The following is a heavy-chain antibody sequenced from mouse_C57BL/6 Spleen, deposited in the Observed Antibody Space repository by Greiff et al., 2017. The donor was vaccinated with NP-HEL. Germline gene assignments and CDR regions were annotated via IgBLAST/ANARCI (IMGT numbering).Heavy chain of an antibody. CDR1: GYTFTSYW. V-gene: IGHV1-55*01. J-gene: IGHJ3*01. CDR3: ARRFDGYSWFAY. D-gene: IGHD2-3*01. Sequence: VQLQQPGAELVKPGASVKMSCKASGYTFTSYWITWVKQRPGQGLEWIGDIYPGSGSTNYNEKFKSKATLTVDTSSSTAYMQLSSLTSEDSAVYYCARRFDGYSWFAYWGQGTLVTVSA. CDR2: IYPGSGST.